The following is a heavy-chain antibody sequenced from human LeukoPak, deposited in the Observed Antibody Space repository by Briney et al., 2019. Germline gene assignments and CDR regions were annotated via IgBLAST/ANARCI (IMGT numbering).Heavy chain of an antibody. CDR1: GFTFSDYY. Sequence: GGSLRFSCAASGFTFSDYYMSWIRQAPGKGLEWVSYISSSGSTIYYADSVKGRFTISRDNAKNSLYLQMNSLRAEDTAVYYCARRIAAAGLYFDYWGQGTLVTVSS. CDR2: ISSSGSTI. D-gene: IGHD6-13*01. CDR3: ARRIAAAGLYFDY. J-gene: IGHJ4*02. V-gene: IGHV3-11*04.